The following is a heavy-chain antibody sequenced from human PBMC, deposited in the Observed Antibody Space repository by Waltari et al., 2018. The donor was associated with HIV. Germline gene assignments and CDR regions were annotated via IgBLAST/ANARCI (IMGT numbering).Heavy chain of an antibody. CDR3: ARGSQHHDH. Sequence: QVQLQQCGPGPLKPSEALSPTCPFYGTTFSGYYWSWVRPSPATGLQWLGDVSPSGATNYNPSFEGRVSISADMSKNQLSLNLTSLTAADTGVYFCARGSQHHDHWGQGTPVTVSS. CDR2: VSPSGAT. V-gene: IGHV4-34*08. D-gene: IGHD3-10*01. CDR1: GTTFSGYY. J-gene: IGHJ5*02.